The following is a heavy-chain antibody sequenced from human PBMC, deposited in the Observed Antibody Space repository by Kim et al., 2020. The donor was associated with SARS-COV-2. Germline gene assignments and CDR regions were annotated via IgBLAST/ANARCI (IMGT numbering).Heavy chain of an antibody. CDR1: GFTFSSYS. CDR3: ARDVSYVVPTASQSSFYYGMDV. D-gene: IGHD3-10*01. CDR2: ISSSSTI. V-gene: IGHV3-48*02. J-gene: IGHJ6*02. Sequence: GGSLRLSCAASGFTFSSYSMNWVRQAPGKGLEWVSYISSSSTIYYADSVKGRFTISRDNAKNSLYLQMNSLRDEDTAVYYCARDVSYVVPTASQSSFYYGMDVWGQGTTVTVSS.